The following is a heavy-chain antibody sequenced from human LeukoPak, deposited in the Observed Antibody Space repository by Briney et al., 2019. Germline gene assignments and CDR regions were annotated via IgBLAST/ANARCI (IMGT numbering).Heavy chain of an antibody. CDR3: AEDPLSYYGSGPLTYFDY. D-gene: IGHD3-10*01. CDR2: LRGSGGST. Sequence: GGPLKLPCAPSGFTFNTIAMSGSPRAPGGGVEGFSALRGSGGSTYFADSVKGRFTISRDNSKNTLYLQMNSLRAEDTAVYYCAEDPLSYYGSGPLTYFDYWGQGTLVTVSS. J-gene: IGHJ4*02. CDR1: GFTFNTIA. V-gene: IGHV3-23*01.